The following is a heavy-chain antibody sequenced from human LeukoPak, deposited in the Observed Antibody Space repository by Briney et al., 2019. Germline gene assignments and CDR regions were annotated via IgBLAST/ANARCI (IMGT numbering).Heavy chain of an antibody. CDR1: GFTFSSYA. J-gene: IGHJ6*02. V-gene: IGHV3-30-3*01. CDR2: ISYDGSNK. D-gene: IGHD3-10*01. CDR3: ARWGGDYYYYYGRDV. Sequence: GGSLRLSCAASGFTFSSYAMHWVRQAPGKGLEWVAVISYDGSNKYYADSVKGRFTISRDNSKNTLYLQMNSLRAEDTAVYYCARWGGDYYYYYGRDVWGQGTTVTVSS.